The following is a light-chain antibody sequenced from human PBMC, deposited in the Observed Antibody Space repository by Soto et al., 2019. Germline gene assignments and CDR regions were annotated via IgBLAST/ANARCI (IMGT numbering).Light chain of an antibody. J-gene: IGKJ5*01. CDR1: QSVSSDY. V-gene: IGKV3D-20*02. CDR3: QQPRNWAIT. Sequence: EIVLTQSTGTVSLCPGERGTLSCRPSQSVSSDYLGWYQQKPGQAPRLLIYGASSRATGIPDRFTGSGSGTDFPLTISRAQPHDFALSYCQQPRNWAITFAQGARLEIK. CDR2: GAS.